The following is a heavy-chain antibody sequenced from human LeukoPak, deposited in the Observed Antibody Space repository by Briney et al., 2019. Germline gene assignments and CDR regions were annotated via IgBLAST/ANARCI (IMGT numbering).Heavy chain of an antibody. J-gene: IGHJ4*02. CDR1: GFTFSSYG. CDR3: ARQTYCGGDCYPIDY. V-gene: IGHV3-33*01. Sequence: PGGSLRLSCAASGFTFSSYGMHWVRQAPGKGLEWVAVIWYDGSNKYYADSVKGRFTISRDNSKNTLYLQMNSLRAEDTAVYYCARQTYCGGDCYPIDYWGQGTLVTVSP. CDR2: IWYDGSNK. D-gene: IGHD2-21*02.